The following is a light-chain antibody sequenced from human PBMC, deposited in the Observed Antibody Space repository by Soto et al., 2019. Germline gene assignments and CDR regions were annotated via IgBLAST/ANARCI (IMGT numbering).Light chain of an antibody. CDR2: DAS. V-gene: IGKV1-5*01. J-gene: IGKJ1*01. CDR1: QSISSW. Sequence: DIQMTQSPSTLSASVGDRVTITCRASQSISSWLAWDQQKPGKAPKLLIYDASSLESGVPSRFSGSGSGIEFTLSISSLQPDDFATYYCQQYNSYWTFGQGTKVEIK. CDR3: QQYNSYWT.